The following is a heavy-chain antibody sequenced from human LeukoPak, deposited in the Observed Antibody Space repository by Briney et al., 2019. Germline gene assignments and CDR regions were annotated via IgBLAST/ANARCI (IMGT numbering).Heavy chain of an antibody. J-gene: IGHJ4*02. V-gene: IGHV1-18*01. Sequence: GASVKVSCKASGYTFTNYGINWVRQAPGQGLEWMGWINAYSGTTHYAQKFQGRVTMTTDTSTTTAYMELRSLKTDDTPVYYCAKDRGYGEHNLDSWGQGTLVTVSS. D-gene: IGHD4-17*01. CDR2: INAYSGTT. CDR3: AKDRGYGEHNLDS. CDR1: GYTFTNYG.